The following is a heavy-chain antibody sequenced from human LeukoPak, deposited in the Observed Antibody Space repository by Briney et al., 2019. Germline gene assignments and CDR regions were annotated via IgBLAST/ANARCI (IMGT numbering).Heavy chain of an antibody. Sequence: SETLSLTCAVSGYSISSGYYWGWIRQPPGKGLEWIGSIYHSGSTYYNPSLKSRATISVDTSKNQFSLKLSSVTAADTAVYYCARVGAVAGFDYWGQGTLVTVSS. D-gene: IGHD6-19*01. CDR2: IYHSGST. J-gene: IGHJ4*02. V-gene: IGHV4-38-2*01. CDR1: GYSISSGYY. CDR3: ARVGAVAGFDY.